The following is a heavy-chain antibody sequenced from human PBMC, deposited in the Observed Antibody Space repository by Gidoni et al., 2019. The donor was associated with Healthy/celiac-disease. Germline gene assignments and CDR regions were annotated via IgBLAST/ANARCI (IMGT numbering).Heavy chain of an antibody. Sequence: QVQLVESGGGVVQPGRSLRLSCAASGFTFSSHAMHWVRQAPGKGLEWVAVISYDGSNKYYADSVKGRFTISRDNSKNTLYLQMNSLRAEDTAVYYCARDLKPREVVTATLCHPPGFYWGQGTLVTVSS. V-gene: IGHV3-30-3*01. CDR3: ARDLKPREVVTATLCHPPGFY. CDR2: ISYDGSNK. D-gene: IGHD2-21*02. J-gene: IGHJ4*02. CDR1: GFTFSSHA.